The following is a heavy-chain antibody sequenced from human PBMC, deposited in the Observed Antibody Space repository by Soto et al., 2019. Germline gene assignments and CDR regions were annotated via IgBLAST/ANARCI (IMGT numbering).Heavy chain of an antibody. Sequence: GASVKVSCKVSGYTLTELSMHWVRQAPGKGLEWMEGFDPEDGETIYAQKFQGRVTMTEDTSTDTAYMELSSLRSEDTAVYYCATIPSIAARSVSWFDPWGQGTLVTVSS. V-gene: IGHV1-24*01. CDR1: GYTLTELS. D-gene: IGHD6-6*01. CDR2: FDPEDGET. J-gene: IGHJ5*02. CDR3: ATIPSIAARSVSWFDP.